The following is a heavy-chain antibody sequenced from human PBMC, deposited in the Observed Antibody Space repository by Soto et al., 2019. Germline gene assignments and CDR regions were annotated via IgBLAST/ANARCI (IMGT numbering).Heavy chain of an antibody. D-gene: IGHD3-9*01. Sequence: PSETLSLTCTFSGGSISSYYWSWIRQPPGKGLEWIGYIYYSESTNYNPSLKSRVTISVDTSKNQFSLKLSSVTAADTAVYYCARSLTRDRYNLCLRYWGQGTLVTVS. CDR2: IYYSEST. V-gene: IGHV4-59*01. J-gene: IGHJ4*02. CDR1: GGSISSYY. CDR3: ARSLTRDRYNLCLRY.